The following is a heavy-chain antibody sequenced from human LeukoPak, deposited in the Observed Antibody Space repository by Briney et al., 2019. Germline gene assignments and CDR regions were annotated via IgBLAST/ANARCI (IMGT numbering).Heavy chain of an antibody. V-gene: IGHV4-61*01. CDR1: GGSISSGSYY. CDR2: IHYSGST. D-gene: IGHD7-27*01. CDR3: ARQITGVLGY. J-gene: IGHJ4*02. Sequence: PSETLSLTCTVSGGSISSGSYYWSWIRQPPGKGLEWIGYIHYSGSTNYNPSLKSRVTISVDTSKNQFSLKLSSVTAADTAVYYCARQITGVLGYWGQGTLVTVSS.